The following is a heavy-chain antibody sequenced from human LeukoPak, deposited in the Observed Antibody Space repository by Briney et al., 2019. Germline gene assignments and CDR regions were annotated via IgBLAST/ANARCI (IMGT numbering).Heavy chain of an antibody. CDR3: TRGVAGSGYYGSGSYLGMDV. CDR1: GFTFGDYT. CDR2: IRSKPYGGTT. Sequence: GGSLRLSCTASGFTFGDYTMTWVRQAPGKGLEWVGFIRSKPYGGTTKYVASVKGRFTISRDDSKSIAYLQMNSLKTEDTAVYYCTRGVAGSGYYGSGSYLGMDVWGQGTTVTVSS. D-gene: IGHD3-10*01. J-gene: IGHJ6*02. V-gene: IGHV3-49*04.